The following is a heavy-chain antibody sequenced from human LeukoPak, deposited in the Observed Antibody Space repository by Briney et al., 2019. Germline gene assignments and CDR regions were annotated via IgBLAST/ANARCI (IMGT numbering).Heavy chain of an antibody. CDR1: GFTLCSYC. CDR3: ARADRPSWYFDL. J-gene: IGHJ2*01. V-gene: IGHV3-74*01. CDR2: INSDGSST. Sequence: GGSLRLSRTASGFTLCSYCMHWGRPPPGEGVVWVSRINSDGSSTSYADSVKGRSTISRDNAKNTLYLQMNSLRAEDTAMYYCARADRPSWYFDLWGRGTLVTVSS.